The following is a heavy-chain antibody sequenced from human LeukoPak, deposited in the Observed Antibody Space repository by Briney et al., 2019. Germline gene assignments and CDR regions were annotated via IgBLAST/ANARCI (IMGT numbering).Heavy chain of an antibody. CDR2: ISWDGGVT. D-gene: IGHD5-18*01. J-gene: IGHJ3*01. CDR3: VRGNSPPDAFHF. CDR1: GCTFDDYG. V-gene: IGHV3-43D*04. Sequence: PGGSLRLSCAASGCTFDDYGMHWVLQAPGKGLEWVSFISWDGGVTYFADSVRGRFTISRDNTKNSLFLQMNSLRAGDTAFYFCVRGNSPPDAFHFWGQGTMVTVSS.